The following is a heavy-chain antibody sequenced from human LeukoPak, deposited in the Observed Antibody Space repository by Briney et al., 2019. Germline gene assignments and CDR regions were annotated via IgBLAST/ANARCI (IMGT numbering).Heavy chain of an antibody. CDR2: SYPGDSDT. V-gene: IGHV5-51*01. Sequence: GESLKISCKASGYTFSNYWIAWVRQMPGKGLEWMGISYPGDSDTRYSPPFQGQVTISADKSISTAYLQWSSLKASDTAIYYCARDQGGNSIDYWGQGTLVTVSS. CDR3: ARDQGGNSIDY. CDR1: GYTFSNYW. D-gene: IGHD4-23*01. J-gene: IGHJ4*02.